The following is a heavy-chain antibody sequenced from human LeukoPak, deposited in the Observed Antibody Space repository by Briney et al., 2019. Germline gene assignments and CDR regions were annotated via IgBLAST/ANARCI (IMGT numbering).Heavy chain of an antibody. D-gene: IGHD3-22*01. CDR1: GFTFSSYS. CDR2: ISSSSSYI. Sequence: GGSLRLSCAASGFTFSSYSMNWVRQAPGKGLEWVSSISSSSSYIYYADSVKGRFTISRDNSKNTLYLQMNSLRAEDTAVYYCASDRPDSSGPHFDYWGQGTLVTVSS. J-gene: IGHJ4*02. V-gene: IGHV3-21*01. CDR3: ASDRPDSSGPHFDY.